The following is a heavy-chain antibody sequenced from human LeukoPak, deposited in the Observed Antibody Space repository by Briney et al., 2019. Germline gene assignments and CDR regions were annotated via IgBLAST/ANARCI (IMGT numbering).Heavy chain of an antibody. CDR2: VNPGGSIA. CDR3: VRGTYHAYYMDV. CDR1: GFTFSNYW. J-gene: IGHJ6*03. Sequence: GGSQRLSCAASGFTFSNYWMHWVRQAPGKGLVWVSRVNPGGSIANFADSVKGRFTISRDNARNTVFLQTSSLTAEDTAVYYCVRGTYHAYYMDVWGKGTTVTVSS. V-gene: IGHV3-74*01. D-gene: IGHD3-16*01.